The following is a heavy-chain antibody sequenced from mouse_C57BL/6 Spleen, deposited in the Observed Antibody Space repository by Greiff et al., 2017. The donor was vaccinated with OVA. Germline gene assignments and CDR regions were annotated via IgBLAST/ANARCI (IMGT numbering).Heavy chain of an antibody. CDR2: FYPGSGSI. D-gene: IGHD2-3*01. CDR1: GYTFTEYT. V-gene: IGHV1-62-2*01. J-gene: IGHJ1*03. Sequence: QVQLQQSGAELVKPGASVKLSCKASGYTFTEYTIHWVKQRSGQGLEWIGWFYPGSGSIKYNEKFKDKATLTADKSSSTVYMELSRLTSEDSAVYFCARQRDYDGYYLWYCDVWGTGTTVTVSS. CDR3: ARQRDYDGYYLWYCDV.